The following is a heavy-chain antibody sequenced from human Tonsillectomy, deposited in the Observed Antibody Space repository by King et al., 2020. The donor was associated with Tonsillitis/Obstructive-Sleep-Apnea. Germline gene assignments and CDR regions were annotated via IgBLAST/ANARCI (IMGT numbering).Heavy chain of an antibody. V-gene: IGHV1-8*01. Sequence: VQLVESGAEVKKPGASVKVSCTASGYTFTNYDINWVRQATGQGLEWVGWMNPYSGNTGYAQKFQGRVTMTRNTSISTAYMELSSLRSEDTAVYYCAMGIGIYYAGRDYWGQGTLVTVSS. CDR1: GYTFTNYD. J-gene: IGHJ4*02. CDR3: AMGIGIYYAGRDY. D-gene: IGHD1-26*01. CDR2: MNPYSGNT.